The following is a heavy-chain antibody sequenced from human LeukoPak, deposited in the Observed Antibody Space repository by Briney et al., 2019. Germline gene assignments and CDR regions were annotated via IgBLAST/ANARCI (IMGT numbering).Heavy chain of an antibody. CDR3: ARTSYYYDSSGYEGAFDI. CDR2: INPNSGGT. J-gene: IGHJ3*02. CDR1: GYTFSSYA. Sequence: ASVKVSCKASGYTFSSYAISWVRQAPGQGLEWMGWINPNSGGTNYAQKFQGRVTMTRDTSISTAYMELSRLRSDDTAVYYCARTSYYYDSSGYEGAFDIWGQGTMVTVSS. V-gene: IGHV1-2*02. D-gene: IGHD3-22*01.